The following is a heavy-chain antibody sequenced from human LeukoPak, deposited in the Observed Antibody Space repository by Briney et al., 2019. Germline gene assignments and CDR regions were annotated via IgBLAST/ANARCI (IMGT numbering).Heavy chain of an antibody. J-gene: IGHJ5*02. V-gene: IGHV3-21*01. CDR3: ARDLGSGWYGGFDP. CDR2: ISGSSSYT. D-gene: IGHD6-19*01. Sequence: GGSLRLSCAASGFTFSSYNMNWVRQAPGKGLEWVSSISGSSSYTSYVDSVKGRFTISRDNAKNSLYLQMNSLRAEDTAVYYCARDLGSGWYGGFDPWGQGTLVTVSS. CDR1: GFTFSSYN.